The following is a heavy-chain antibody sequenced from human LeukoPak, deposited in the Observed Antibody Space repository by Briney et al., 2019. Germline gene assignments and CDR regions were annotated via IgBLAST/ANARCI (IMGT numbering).Heavy chain of an antibody. CDR3: ASSYCGGDCYYDY. D-gene: IGHD2-21*02. Sequence: ASVKVSCKVSGYTFTSYGITWVRQAPGQGLEWMGWISTYNGDTKYAQKFQGSVTMTTDTSTSTVYMELSSLRSEDTAVYYCASSYCGGDCYYDYWGQGTLVTVSS. CDR2: ISTYNGDT. CDR1: GYTFTSYG. J-gene: IGHJ4*02. V-gene: IGHV1-18*01.